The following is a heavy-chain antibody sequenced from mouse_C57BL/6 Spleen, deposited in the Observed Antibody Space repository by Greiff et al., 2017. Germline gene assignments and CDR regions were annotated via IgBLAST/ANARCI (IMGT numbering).Heavy chain of an antibody. D-gene: IGHD1-1*01. CDR1: GYTFTDYE. CDR2: IDPETGGT. V-gene: IGHV1-15*01. J-gene: IGHJ1*03. CDR3: TGTTVVTPDWYFDV. Sequence: VQLVESGAELVRPGASVTLSCKASGYTFTDYEMHWVKQTPVHGLEWIGAIDPETGGTAYNQKFKGKAILTADKSSSTAYMELRSLTSEDSSVYYCTGTTVVTPDWYFDVWGTGTTVTVSS.